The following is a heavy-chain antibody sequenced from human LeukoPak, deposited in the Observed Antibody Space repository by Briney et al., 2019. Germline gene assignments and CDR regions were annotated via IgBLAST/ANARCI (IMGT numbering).Heavy chain of an antibody. D-gene: IGHD6-13*01. Sequence: GASVRVSCTASGYTFTGYYMHWGRQAPGQGVEWRGWINPNSGGTNYAQKFQGWVTMTRDTSISTAYMELSRLRSDDTAVYYGARDRTSIAAAGLGDAGFDPWGQGTLVTVSS. J-gene: IGHJ5*02. V-gene: IGHV1-2*04. CDR3: ARDRTSIAAAGLGDAGFDP. CDR2: INPNSGGT. CDR1: GYTFTGYY.